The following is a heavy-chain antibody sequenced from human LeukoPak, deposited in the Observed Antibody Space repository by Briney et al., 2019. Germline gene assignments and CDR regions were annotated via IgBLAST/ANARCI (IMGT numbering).Heavy chain of an antibody. CDR1: GGSISSSSYY. CDR3: ARQPTVTFFDY. J-gene: IGHJ4*02. D-gene: IGHD4-17*01. V-gene: IGHV4-39*01. Sequence: SETLSLTGTVPGGSISSSSYYWGWIRQPPGKGLEWIGSIYYSGSTYYNPSLKSRVTISVDTSKNQFSLKLSSVTAADTAVYYCARQPTVTFFDYWGQGTLVTVSS. CDR2: IYYSGST.